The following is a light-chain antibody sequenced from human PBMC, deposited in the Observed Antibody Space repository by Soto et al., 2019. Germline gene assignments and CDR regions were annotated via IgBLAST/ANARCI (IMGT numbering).Light chain of an antibody. CDR2: ATS. CDR3: QQSRSYPVT. Sequence: DIQMTQSPSSLSASIGDRVTITCRASQGIGRWLAWYQQKPGKAPMLLICATSSLQSGVPSRFSGSGSGTEFTLTISSLQSEDFATYYCQQSRSYPVTFGQGTRLEIK. J-gene: IGKJ5*01. V-gene: IGKV1-5*03. CDR1: QGIGRW.